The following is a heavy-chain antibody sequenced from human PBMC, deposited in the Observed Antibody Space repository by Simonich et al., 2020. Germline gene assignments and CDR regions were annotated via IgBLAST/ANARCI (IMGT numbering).Heavy chain of an antibody. V-gene: IGHV3-21*01. CDR1: GFTFSSYS. J-gene: IGHJ6*02. CDR3: ARWIAVAGTGAYGMDV. CDR2: ISSSSSYK. D-gene: IGHD6-19*01. Sequence: EVQLVESGGGLVKPGGSLRLSCAASGFTFSSYSMNWVRPAPGKGLAGVSSISSSSSYKYYAASVKGRFTISRDNAKNSLYLQMNSLRAEDTAVYYCARWIAVAGTGAYGMDVWGQGTTVTVSS.